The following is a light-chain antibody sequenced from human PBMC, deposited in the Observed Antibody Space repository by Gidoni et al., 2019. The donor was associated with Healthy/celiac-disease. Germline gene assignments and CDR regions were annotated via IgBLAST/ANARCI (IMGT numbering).Light chain of an antibody. CDR3: QQYNNWPQT. CDR1: RSVSSN. CDR2: GAS. J-gene: IGKJ1*01. Sequence: IVMTQSPAALSLSPGESATLSCRARRSVSSNLAWYQQKPGQAPRLLIYGASTRATGIPARFSGSGSGTEFTLTISSLQSEDFAVYYCQQYNNWPQTFGQGTKVEIK. V-gene: IGKV3-15*01.